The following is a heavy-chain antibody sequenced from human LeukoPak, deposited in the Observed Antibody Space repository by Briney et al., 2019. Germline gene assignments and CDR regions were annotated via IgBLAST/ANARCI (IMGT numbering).Heavy chain of an antibody. CDR2: TSAYNGNT. Sequence: GASVKVSCKASGYTFTSYGISWVRQAPGQGLEWMGWTSAYNGNTNYAQKLQGRVTMTTDTSTSTAYMELRSLRSDDTAVYYCAREHPSSWYAPFFDYWGQGTLVTVSS. J-gene: IGHJ4*02. CDR3: AREHPSSWYAPFFDY. D-gene: IGHD6-13*01. CDR1: GYTFTSYG. V-gene: IGHV1-18*01.